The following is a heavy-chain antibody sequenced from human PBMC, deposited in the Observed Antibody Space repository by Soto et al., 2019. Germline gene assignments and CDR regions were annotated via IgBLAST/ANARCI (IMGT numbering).Heavy chain of an antibody. CDR3: ARWDRITVVRGALGNYYFDY. CDR2: IYWDDDK. CDR1: GFSLSTSGVG. J-gene: IGHJ4*02. D-gene: IGHD3-10*01. Sequence: GSGPTLVNPTQTLTLTCTFSGFSLSTSGVGVVWIRQPPGKALEWLALIYWDDDKRYSPSLKSRVTITKDTSKNQVVLTMTNMDPVDTATYYCARWDRITVVRGALGNYYFDYWGQGTPVTVSS. V-gene: IGHV2-5*02.